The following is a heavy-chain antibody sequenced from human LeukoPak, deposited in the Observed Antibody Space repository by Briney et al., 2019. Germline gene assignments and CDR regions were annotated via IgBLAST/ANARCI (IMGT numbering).Heavy chain of an antibody. CDR3: ARARGDIVVVVAAHNWFDP. D-gene: IGHD2-15*01. Sequence: GASVKVSCKASGYTFTSYYMHWVRQAPGQGLEWMGIINPSGGSTSYAQKFQGRVTMTRDTSTSTVYMELSSLRSEDTAVYYCARARGDIVVVVAAHNWFDPWGQGTLVTVSS. CDR1: GYTFTSYY. CDR2: INPSGGST. V-gene: IGHV1-46*01. J-gene: IGHJ5*02.